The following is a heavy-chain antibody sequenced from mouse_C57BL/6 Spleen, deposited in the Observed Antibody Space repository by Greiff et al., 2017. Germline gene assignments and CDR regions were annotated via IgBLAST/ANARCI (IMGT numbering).Heavy chain of an antibody. D-gene: IGHD3-3*01. V-gene: IGHV3-6*01. CDR2: ISYDGSN. J-gene: IGHJ1*03. CDR1: GYSITSCYY. Sequence: EVQLVESGPGLVKPSQSLSLTCSVTGYSITSCYYWNWIRQFPGNKLEWMGYISYDGSNNYNPSLKNRISITRDTSKNQFFLKLNAGTTEDTAPYYCARGGTGWYFDVWGTGTTVTVSS. CDR3: ARGGTGWYFDV.